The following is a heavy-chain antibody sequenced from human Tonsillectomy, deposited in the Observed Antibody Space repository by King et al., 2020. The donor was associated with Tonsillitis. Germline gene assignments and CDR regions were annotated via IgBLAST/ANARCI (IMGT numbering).Heavy chain of an antibody. CDR3: ARDRVRGYYDSSGKYLGDAFDN. Sequence: VQLVESGGGLIQPGGSLRLSCAASGFTVSSNYMSWVRQAPGKGLEWVSVIYRGGNTHYADSVKGRFTISRDNSKNTLYLQMNSLRAEDTAVYYCARDRVRGYYDSSGKYLGDAFDNW. D-gene: IGHD3-22*01. CDR1: GFTVSSNY. CDR2: IYRGGNT. V-gene: IGHV3-53*01. J-gene: IGHJ3*02.